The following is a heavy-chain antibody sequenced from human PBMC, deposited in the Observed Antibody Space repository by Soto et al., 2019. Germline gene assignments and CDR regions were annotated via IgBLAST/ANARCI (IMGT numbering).Heavy chain of an antibody. V-gene: IGHV1-18*01. CDR3: ASSGWHGRDLGGYYGMDV. Sequence: QVQLVQSGAEVKKPGASVKVSCKASGYTFTSYGISWVRQAPGQGLEWLGWISAYNGNTNYAQKLQGRVTLTTDTSTSTAYMELRSRRSDETAVYYCASSGWHGRDLGGYYGMDVWGQGTTVTVSS. CDR1: GYTFTSYG. CDR2: ISAYNGNT. D-gene: IGHD6-19*01. J-gene: IGHJ6*02.